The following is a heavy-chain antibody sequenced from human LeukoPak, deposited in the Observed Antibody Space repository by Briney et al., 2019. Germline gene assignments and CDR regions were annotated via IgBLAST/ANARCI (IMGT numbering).Heavy chain of an antibody. Sequence: GGSLRLSCTASGFTFSSYWMHWVRQVPGKGLVWVSRINSAGISTNYADSVKGRFTISRDNAKNSLYLQMNSLRAEDTAIYYCARDIAAAVDYWGQGTLVTVSS. D-gene: IGHD6-25*01. CDR2: INSAGIST. J-gene: IGHJ4*02. V-gene: IGHV3-74*01. CDR3: ARDIAAAVDY. CDR1: GFTFSSYW.